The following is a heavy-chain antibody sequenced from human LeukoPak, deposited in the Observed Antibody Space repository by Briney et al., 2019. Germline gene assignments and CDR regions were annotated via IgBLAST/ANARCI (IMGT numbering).Heavy chain of an antibody. Sequence: GGCLRLSCAAAGGTYGTYAVSWVRQAPGEGRDWGAAISDNGAATYYADSVRGRLTVPRDNSINTVYLQMHSLRAEDTAVYYCAKASGYDLYFQHWGQGTLLTVSS. CDR2: ISDNGAAT. J-gene: IGHJ1*01. CDR3: AKASGYDLYFQH. D-gene: IGHD5-12*01. V-gene: IGHV3-23*01. CDR1: GGTYGTYA.